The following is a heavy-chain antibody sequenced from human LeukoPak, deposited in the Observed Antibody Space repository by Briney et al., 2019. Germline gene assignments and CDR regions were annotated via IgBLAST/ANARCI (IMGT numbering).Heavy chain of an antibody. V-gene: IGHV4-39*01. CDR3: ARSGLYYDSSGSPVRRYFDL. CDR1: GGSISSSSYY. D-gene: IGHD3-22*01. CDR2: IYYSGST. Sequence: PSETLSLTCTVSGGSISSSSYYWGWIRQPPGKGLEWIGSIYYSGSTYYNPSLKSRVTISVDTSKNQFSLKLSSVTAADTAVYYCARSGLYYDSSGSPVRRYFDLWGRGTLVTVSS. J-gene: IGHJ2*01.